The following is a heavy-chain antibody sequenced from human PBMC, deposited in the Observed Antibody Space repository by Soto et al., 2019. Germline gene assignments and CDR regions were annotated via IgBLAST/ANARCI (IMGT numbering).Heavy chain of an antibody. CDR2: IYYSGST. J-gene: IGHJ4*02. V-gene: IGHV4-59*12. CDR3: ARSQTTVTSYDY. Sequence: SDTLSLTCTVSSGSINNYYWSWIRQPPGKGLEWIGYIYYSGSTNYNPSLKSRVTISVDRSKNQFSLKLSSVTAADTAVYYCARSQTTVTSYDYWGQGTLVTVSS. D-gene: IGHD4-17*01. CDR1: SGSINNYY.